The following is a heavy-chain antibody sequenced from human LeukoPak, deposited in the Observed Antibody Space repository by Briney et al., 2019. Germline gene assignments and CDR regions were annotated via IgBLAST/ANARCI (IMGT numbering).Heavy chain of an antibody. CDR1: GFTFDDYA. J-gene: IGHJ4*02. D-gene: IGHD3-22*01. Sequence: PGGSLRLSCAASGFTFDDYAMHWGRQAPGKGLEWVSGISWNSGSIGYADSVKGRFTISRDNAKNSLYLQMNSLRAEDMALYYCAKDGSGYYDSMAPYYFDYWGQGTLVTVSS. CDR3: AKDGSGYYDSMAPYYFDY. CDR2: ISWNSGSI. V-gene: IGHV3-9*03.